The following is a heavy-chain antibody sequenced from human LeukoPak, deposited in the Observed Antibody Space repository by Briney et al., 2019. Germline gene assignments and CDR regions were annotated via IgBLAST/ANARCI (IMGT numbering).Heavy chain of an antibody. CDR2: IKQDGSEK. J-gene: IGHJ4*02. D-gene: IGHD4-17*01. CDR1: GFTFSSDW. V-gene: IGHV3-7*04. Sequence: GGSLRLSCAASGFTFSSDWMSWVRQAPGKGLEWVANIKQDGSEKYYVDSVKGRFTISRDNAKNSLYLQMNSLRAEDTAVYYCARANDYGDYFDYWGQGTLVTVSS. CDR3: ARANDYGDYFDY.